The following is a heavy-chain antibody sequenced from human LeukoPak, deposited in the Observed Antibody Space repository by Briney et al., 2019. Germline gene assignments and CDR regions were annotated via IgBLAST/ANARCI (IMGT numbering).Heavy chain of an antibody. CDR3: AGSSGSPYFDY. D-gene: IGHD3-10*01. CDR2: ISYDGSNK. Sequence: GGSLRLSCAASGFTFSSYGMHWVRQAPGKGLEWVAVISYDGSNKYYADSVKGRFTISRDNSKNTLYLQMNSLRAEDTAVYYCAGSSGSPYFDYWGQGTLVTVSS. V-gene: IGHV3-30*03. J-gene: IGHJ4*02. CDR1: GFTFSSYG.